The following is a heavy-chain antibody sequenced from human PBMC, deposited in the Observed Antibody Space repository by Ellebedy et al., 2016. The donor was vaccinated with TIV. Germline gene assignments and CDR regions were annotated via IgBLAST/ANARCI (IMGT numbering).Heavy chain of an antibody. CDR3: ARELSFSSVSHYSRLKDGLDV. V-gene: IGHV3-13*01. D-gene: IGHD3-10*01. CDR1: GFTFRNYD. Sequence: GGSLRLXCAASGFTFRNYDMHWVRQAAGKGLEWVSRIGSTGDTEYSGSVKGRFTISREDAKNSLYLQMNSLRGEDTAVYFCARELSFSSVSHYSRLKDGLDVWGQGTTVNVSS. J-gene: IGHJ6*02. CDR2: IGSTGDT.